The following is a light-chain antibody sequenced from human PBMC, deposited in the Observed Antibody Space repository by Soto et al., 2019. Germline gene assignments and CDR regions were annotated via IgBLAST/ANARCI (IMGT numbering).Light chain of an antibody. Sequence: EIVLTQSPGTLSLSPGERATLSCRASQSVAGKYLAWYQQKPGQTPRLLFYDASSRATGIPDRFSGSGSGTDFILTISRLEPEDFAVYYCQHYDTSTETFGQGTKVEIK. CDR2: DAS. CDR1: QSVAGKY. CDR3: QHYDTSTET. J-gene: IGKJ1*01. V-gene: IGKV3-20*01.